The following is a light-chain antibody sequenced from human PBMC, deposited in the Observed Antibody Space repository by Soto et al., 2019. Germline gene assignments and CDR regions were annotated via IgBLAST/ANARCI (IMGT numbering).Light chain of an antibody. CDR3: QQYNNWPGT. CDR1: QSVSSN. V-gene: IGKV3-15*01. CDR2: GAS. Sequence: IMMPQSPATLSVSPGERATLSCRASQSVSSNLAWYQQKPGQAPRLLIYGASTRANGIPARFSGSGSGTEFTLTISSLQPEDFAVYYCQQYNNWPGTFGQGTKVDIK. J-gene: IGKJ1*01.